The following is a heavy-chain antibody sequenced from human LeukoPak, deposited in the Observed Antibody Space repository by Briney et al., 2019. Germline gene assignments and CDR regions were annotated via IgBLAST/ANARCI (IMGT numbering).Heavy chain of an antibody. CDR2: ISGSGGST. Sequence: GGSLRLSCAASGFTFSSYAMSWVRQAPGKGLEWVSAISGSGGSTYYADSVKGQFTISRDNSKNTLYLQMNSLRAEDTAVYYCYYYDSSGFYPQTKIDYWGQGTLVTVSS. D-gene: IGHD3-22*01. J-gene: IGHJ4*02. V-gene: IGHV3-23*01. CDR3: YYYDSSGFYPQTKIDY. CDR1: GFTFSSYA.